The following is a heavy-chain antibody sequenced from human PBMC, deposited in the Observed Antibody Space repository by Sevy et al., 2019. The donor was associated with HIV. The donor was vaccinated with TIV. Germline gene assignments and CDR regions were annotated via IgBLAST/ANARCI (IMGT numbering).Heavy chain of an antibody. V-gene: IGHV3-23*01. J-gene: IGHJ4*02. D-gene: IGHD2-2*01. CDR1: GFTFSNYA. CDR2: FSFGCGRI. CDR3: GREGCSKPHDY. Sequence: GGSLRLSCAASGFTFSNYAMSWVRQAPGKGLEWVSTFSFGCGRINYADSVKGRFTISRDNSKNTLYLQMNSLRAEDTALYYCGREGCSKPHDYWGQGTRVTVSS.